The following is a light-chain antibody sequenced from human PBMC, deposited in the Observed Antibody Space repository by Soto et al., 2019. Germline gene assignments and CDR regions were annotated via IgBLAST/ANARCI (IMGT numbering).Light chain of an antibody. Sequence: DIQLTQSPSFLSAAVGDRVTITCRASQDITNFLAWYQQKPGKAPELLIYGASTLHSGVPARFSGSGSGTEFTLTISSLQPEDFATYHCQQYESYPYTFGRGTRLEIK. CDR3: QQYESYPYT. V-gene: IGKV1-9*01. J-gene: IGKJ2*01. CDR2: GAS. CDR1: QDITNF.